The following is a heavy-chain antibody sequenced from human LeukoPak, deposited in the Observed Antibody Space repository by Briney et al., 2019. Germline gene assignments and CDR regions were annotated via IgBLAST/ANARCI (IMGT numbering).Heavy chain of an antibody. CDR1: GFTFDDYA. CDR3: AKQDGQLWLGLNY. J-gene: IGHJ4*02. Sequence: GGSLRLSCAASGFTFDDYAMHWVRQAPGKGLEWVSLTSGDGGSTHYADSVKGRFTISRDNSKNSLYLQTNSLRTEDTALYYCAKQDGQLWLGLNYWGQGTLVTVSS. CDR2: TSGDGGST. V-gene: IGHV3-43*02. D-gene: IGHD5-18*01.